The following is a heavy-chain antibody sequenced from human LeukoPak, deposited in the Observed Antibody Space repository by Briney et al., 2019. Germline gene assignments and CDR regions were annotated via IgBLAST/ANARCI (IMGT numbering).Heavy chain of an antibody. J-gene: IGHJ4*02. V-gene: IGHV1-69*05. CDR2: IIPIFGTA. Sequence: GASGKVSCKASGGTFISYAISWVRQAPGQGREGMGGIIPIFGTANYAQKFQGRVTITTDESTSTAYMELSSLRSEDTAVYYCARGAYSSGWYNEFWDYFDYWGQGTLVTVSS. D-gene: IGHD6-19*01. CDR3: ARGAYSSGWYNEFWDYFDY. CDR1: GGTFISYA.